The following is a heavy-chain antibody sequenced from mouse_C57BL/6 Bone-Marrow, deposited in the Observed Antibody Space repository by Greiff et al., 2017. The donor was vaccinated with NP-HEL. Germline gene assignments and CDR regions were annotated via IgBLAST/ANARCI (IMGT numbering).Heavy chain of an antibody. CDR1: GYTFTSYG. J-gene: IGHJ2*01. CDR2: IYPRSGNT. V-gene: IGHV1-81*01. CDR3: ARRDYYGSSYYFDY. Sequence: QVQLQQSGAELARPGASVKLSCKASGYTFTSYGISWVKQRTGQGLEWIGEIYPRSGNTSSNEKFKGKATLTADKSSSTAYMELRSLTSEDSAVYFCARRDYYGSSYYFDYWGQGTTLTVSS. D-gene: IGHD1-1*01.